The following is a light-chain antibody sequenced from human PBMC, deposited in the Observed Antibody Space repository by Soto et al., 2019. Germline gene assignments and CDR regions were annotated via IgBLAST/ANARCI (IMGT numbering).Light chain of an antibody. Sequence: QSALTQPASVSGSPGHSITISCTGTSSDVGGYNYVSWYQHHPGKAPRLMIFDVSNRPSGVSNRFSGSKTGNTASLTISGLQAEDEADYYCSSYTNSITQVFGTGTKVTVL. CDR2: DVS. V-gene: IGLV2-14*03. CDR3: SSYTNSITQV. J-gene: IGLJ1*01. CDR1: SSDVGGYNY.